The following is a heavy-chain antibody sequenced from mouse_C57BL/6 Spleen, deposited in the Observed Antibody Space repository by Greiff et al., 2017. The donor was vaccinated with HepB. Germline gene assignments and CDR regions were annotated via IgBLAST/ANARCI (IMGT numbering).Heavy chain of an antibody. V-gene: IGHV1-83*01. J-gene: IGHJ4*01. CDR1: YTFTDYYM. CDR2: YPGSGNTY. CDR3: RSGSNYS. D-gene: IGHD2-5*01. Sequence: VQLQESGPELVKPGASVKMSCKASGYTFTDYYMHWVKQKPGKGLEWIGEIYPGSGNTYYNEKFKGKATLTADTSSSTAYMQLSSLTSEDSAVYFCARSGSNYSWGQGTSVTVSS.